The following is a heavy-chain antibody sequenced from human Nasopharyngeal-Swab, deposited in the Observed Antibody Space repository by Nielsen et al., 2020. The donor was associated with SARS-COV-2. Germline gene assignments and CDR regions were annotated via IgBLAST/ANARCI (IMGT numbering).Heavy chain of an antibody. Sequence: GESLKISCAASGFTFSSYWMHWVCQAPGKGLVWVSCIKSDGSTTNYADSVKGRFTISRDNAKNTLYLQMNSLRVEDTAVYYCARAWQQLADVWGKGTTVTVSS. V-gene: IGHV3-74*01. CDR1: GFTFSSYW. CDR2: IKSDGSTT. D-gene: IGHD6-13*01. J-gene: IGHJ6*04. CDR3: ARAWQQLADV.